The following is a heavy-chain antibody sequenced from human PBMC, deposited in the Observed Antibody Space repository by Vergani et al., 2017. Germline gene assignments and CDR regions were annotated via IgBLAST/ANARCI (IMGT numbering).Heavy chain of an antibody. J-gene: IGHJ4*02. CDR2: IRSKAYGGTT. CDR1: GFTFGDYA. Sequence: EVQLVESGGGLVQPGRSLRLSCTASGFTFGDYAMSWFRQAPGKGLEWVGFIRSKAYGGTTEYAASVKGRFTISRDDSKSIAYLQMNSLKTEDTAVYYWTQTSSWSDFDYWGQGTLVTVSS. D-gene: IGHD6-13*01. CDR3: TQTSSWSDFDY. V-gene: IGHV3-49*03.